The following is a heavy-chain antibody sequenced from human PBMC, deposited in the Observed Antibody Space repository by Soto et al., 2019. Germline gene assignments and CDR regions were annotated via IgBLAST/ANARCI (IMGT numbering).Heavy chain of an antibody. CDR3: ARDLSRRVTNYGDDLARGGPDY. Sequence: PGGSLRLSCAASGFTFSSYSMNWVRQAPGKGLEWVSSISSSSYIYYADSVKGRFTISRDNAKNSLYLQMNSLRAEDTAVYYCARDLSRRVTNYGDDLARGGPDYWGQGTLVTVSS. V-gene: IGHV3-21*01. D-gene: IGHD4-17*01. J-gene: IGHJ4*02. CDR2: ISSSSYI. CDR1: GFTFSSYS.